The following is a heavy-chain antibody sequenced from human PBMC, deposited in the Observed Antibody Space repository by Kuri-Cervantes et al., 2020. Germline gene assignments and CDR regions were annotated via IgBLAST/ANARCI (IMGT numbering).Heavy chain of an antibody. CDR2: IRYDGSNK. D-gene: IGHD1-26*01. CDR3: AKDGRRSGSYPDAFDI. V-gene: IGHV3-30*02. CDR1: GFTFSSYG. J-gene: IGHJ3*02. Sequence: GESLKISCAASGFTFSSYGMHWVRQAPGKGLEWVAFIRYDGSNKYYADSVKGRFTISRDNSKNTLYLQMNSLRAEDTAVYYCAKDGRRSGSYPDAFDIWGQGTMVTVSS.